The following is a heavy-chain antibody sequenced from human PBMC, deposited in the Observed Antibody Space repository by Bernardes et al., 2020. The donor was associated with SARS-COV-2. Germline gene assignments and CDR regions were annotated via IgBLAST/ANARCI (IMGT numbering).Heavy chain of an antibody. Sequence: ASVKVSCKASGYTFTNHVFSWVRQAPGHGLEWMGWIIAYNGNINYGQKFEGRVTMTTDTSTRTAYMELRSLTSDDTAVYYCARAGPLGSSDAFDIWGQGTRITVSS. V-gene: IGHV1-18*04. CDR2: IIAYNGNI. D-gene: IGHD3-16*01. CDR1: GYTFTNHV. CDR3: ARAGPLGSSDAFDI. J-gene: IGHJ3*02.